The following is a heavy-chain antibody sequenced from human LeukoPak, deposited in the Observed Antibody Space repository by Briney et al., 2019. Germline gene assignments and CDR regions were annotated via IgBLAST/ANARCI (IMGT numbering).Heavy chain of an antibody. CDR3: AKRRAVAGQYYFDY. Sequence: HGESLKISCKGSGYSFPTYWIGWLRQMPGKGLEWMGLIYPGDSATRYSPSFQGLVTISVDKSITTAYLQWSSLKASDTAMYYCAKRRAVAGQYYFDYWGQGTLVTVSS. D-gene: IGHD6-19*01. CDR2: IYPGDSAT. V-gene: IGHV5-51*01. J-gene: IGHJ4*02. CDR1: GYSFPTYW.